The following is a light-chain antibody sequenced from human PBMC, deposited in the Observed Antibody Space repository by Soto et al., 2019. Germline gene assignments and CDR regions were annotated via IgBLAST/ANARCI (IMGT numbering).Light chain of an antibody. J-gene: IGLJ2*01. CDR3: SSYTSSSTVV. V-gene: IGLV2-14*01. CDR2: DVS. CDR1: SSDVGGYNY. Sequence: QSALTQPASVSGSPGQSITISCTGTSSDVGGYNYVSWCQQHPGKAPKLMIYDVSNRPSGVSNRFSGSKSGNTASLTISGLQAEDEADYYCSSYTSSSTVVFGGGTKLT.